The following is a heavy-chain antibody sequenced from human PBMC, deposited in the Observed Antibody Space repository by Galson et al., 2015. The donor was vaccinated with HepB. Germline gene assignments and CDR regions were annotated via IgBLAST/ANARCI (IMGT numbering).Heavy chain of an antibody. D-gene: IGHD2-15*01. J-gene: IGHJ6*04. V-gene: IGHV3-66*01. CDR3: VRDKDWVIGDV. Sequence: SLRLSCAASGFTVSSNYMSWVRQAPGKGLEWVSVIYSGGSTYYADSVKGRFTISRDNSKNTLYLQMNSLTVEDTAMYFCVRDKDWVIGDVWGKGTTVTVSS. CDR2: IYSGGST. CDR1: GFTVSSNY.